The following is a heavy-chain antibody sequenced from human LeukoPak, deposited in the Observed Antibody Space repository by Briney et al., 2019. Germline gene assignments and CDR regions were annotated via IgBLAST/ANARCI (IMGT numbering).Heavy chain of an antibody. V-gene: IGHV1-2*04. CDR2: INPNSGGT. Sequence: ASVKVSCKASGYTFTGYYMHWVRQAPGQGLEWMGWINPNSGGTNYAQKFQGWVTMTRDTSISTAYMELSRLRSDDTAVYYCARRAQLLLWFGEPDGDAFDIRGQGTMVTVSS. CDR3: ARRAQLLLWFGEPDGDAFDI. J-gene: IGHJ3*02. D-gene: IGHD3-10*01. CDR1: GYTFTGYY.